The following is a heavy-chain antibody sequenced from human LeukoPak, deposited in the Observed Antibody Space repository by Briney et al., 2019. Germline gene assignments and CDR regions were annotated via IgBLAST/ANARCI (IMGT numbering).Heavy chain of an antibody. CDR2: IYPGDSDT. V-gene: IGHV5-51*01. CDR3: AIRAVSSSSSWYVFGD. J-gene: IGHJ4*02. CDR1: GYAFTTYW. Sequence: GESLKISCKGSGYAFTTYWIGWVRQMPGKGLEWMGIIYPGDSDTRYSPSFQGQVTISVDKSISTAYLQWSSLKASDTAMYYCAIRAVSSSSSWYVFGDWGQGTLITVSS. D-gene: IGHD6-13*01.